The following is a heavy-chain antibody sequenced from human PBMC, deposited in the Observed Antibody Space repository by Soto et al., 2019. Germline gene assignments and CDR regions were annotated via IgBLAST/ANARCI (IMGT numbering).Heavy chain of an antibody. V-gene: IGHV4-31*03. CDR3: ERYGSGSYYPTPFDY. D-gene: IGHD3-10*01. CDR2: IYYSGST. CDR1: GGSISSSGYN. J-gene: IGHJ4*02. Sequence: QVQLQESGPGLVKPSQTLSLTCTVSGGSISSSGYNWSWIRQHPGKGLEWIGYIYYSGSTYYNPSLKSRVPISVDTSQNQCSLKLSSVTAADTAVYFCERYGSGSYYPTPFDYWGQGTLVTVSS.